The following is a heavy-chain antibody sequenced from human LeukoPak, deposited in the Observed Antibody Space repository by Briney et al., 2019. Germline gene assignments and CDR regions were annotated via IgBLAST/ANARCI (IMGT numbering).Heavy chain of an antibody. CDR2: INPNSGGT. Sequence: ASVKVSCKASGYTFTGYYMHWVRQAPGQGLKWMGWINPNSGGTNYAQKFQGRVTMTRDTSISTAYMELSRLRSDDTAVYYCAKEDDILTGYYFDYWGQGTLVTVSS. J-gene: IGHJ4*02. CDR3: AKEDDILTGYYFDY. CDR1: GYTFTGYY. D-gene: IGHD3-9*01. V-gene: IGHV1-2*02.